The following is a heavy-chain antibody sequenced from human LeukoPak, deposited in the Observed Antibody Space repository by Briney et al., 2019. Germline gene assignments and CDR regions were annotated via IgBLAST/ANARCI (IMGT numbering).Heavy chain of an antibody. CDR3: ASGYGGDSGLEY. J-gene: IGHJ4*02. D-gene: IGHD4-23*01. CDR2: ITPFNGNT. Sequence: SVKVSCKASGYTFTYRYLHWVRQAPGQALEWMGWITPFNGNTNYAQKSQGRVTITADESTSTAYMELSSLRSEDTAVYYCASGYGGDSGLEYWGQGTLATVSS. CDR1: GYTFTYRY. V-gene: IGHV1-45*02.